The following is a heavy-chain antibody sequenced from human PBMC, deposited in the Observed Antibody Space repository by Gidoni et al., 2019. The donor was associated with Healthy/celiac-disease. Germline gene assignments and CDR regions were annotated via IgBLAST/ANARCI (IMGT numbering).Heavy chain of an antibody. CDR3: AKDRPLPSG. Sequence: QVQLVESGGGVVQPGRSLRLSCAASGFTFSSYGMHWVRQAPGKGLEWVAVISYDGSNKYYADSVKGRFTISRDNSKNTLYLQMNSLRAEDTAVYYCAKDRPLPSGWGQGTLVTVSS. J-gene: IGHJ4*02. CDR1: GFTFSSYG. CDR2: ISYDGSNK. D-gene: IGHD3-10*01. V-gene: IGHV3-30*18.